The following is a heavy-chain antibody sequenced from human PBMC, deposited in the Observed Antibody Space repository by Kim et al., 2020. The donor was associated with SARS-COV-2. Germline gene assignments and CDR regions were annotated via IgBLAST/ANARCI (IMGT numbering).Heavy chain of an antibody. Sequence: GGSLRLSCAASEFTFSSYWMHWVRQAPGKGLGWVSVINSDGSSTGYADSVKGRFTVSRDNAKNTLYLQMNSLRAEATAVYYCARAFTTSRYNWFDPWGQG. V-gene: IGHV3-74*01. CDR3: ARAFTTSRYNWFDP. D-gene: IGHD3-3*01. CDR2: INSDGSST. CDR1: EFTFSSYW. J-gene: IGHJ5*02.